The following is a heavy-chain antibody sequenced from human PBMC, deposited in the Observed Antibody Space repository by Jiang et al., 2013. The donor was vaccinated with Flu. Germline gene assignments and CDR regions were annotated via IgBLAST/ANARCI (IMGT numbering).Heavy chain of an antibody. D-gene: IGHD3-22*01. CDR3: ARGVSYYDSSGYSLEY. CDR1: GYTSTSYY. V-gene: IGHV1-46*03. J-gene: IGHJ4*02. Sequence: GAEVKKPGASVKVSCKASGYTSTSYYMHWVRQAPGQGLEWMGIINPSGGSTSYTQKFQGRVTMTRDTSTSAVYMELSSLRSEDTAVYYCARGVSYYDSSGYSLEYWGLGNLGHRLL. CDR2: INPSGGST.